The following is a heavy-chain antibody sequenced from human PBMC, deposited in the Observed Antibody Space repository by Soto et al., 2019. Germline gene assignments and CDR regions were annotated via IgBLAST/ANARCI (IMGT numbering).Heavy chain of an antibody. D-gene: IGHD6-19*01. J-gene: IGHJ4*02. V-gene: IGHV3-30*18. Sequence: QVHLVESGGGVVQPGRSLSLSCAASGFTFSNYVIHWVRQAPGKGLEWVSFISYDGSTKYYADSVKGRFTVSRDNSKNAVSLQMNSLRAEDTAVYYCAKGHTSGWFLDYWGQGTLVTVSS. CDR1: GFTFSNYV. CDR3: AKGHTSGWFLDY. CDR2: ISYDGSTK.